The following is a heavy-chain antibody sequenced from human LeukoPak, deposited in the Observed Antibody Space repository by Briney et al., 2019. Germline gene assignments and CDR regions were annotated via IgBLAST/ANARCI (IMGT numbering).Heavy chain of an antibody. CDR1: GGSFSGYY. CDR3: ARLSSGYYSIDY. J-gene: IGHJ4*02. CDR2: INHSGST. V-gene: IGHV4-34*01. Sequence: PSETLSLTCAVYGGSFSGYYWSWIRQPPGKGLEWIGEINHSGSTNYNPSLKSRVAISVDTSKNQFSLKLSSVTAADTAVYYCARLSSGYYSIDYWGQGTLVTVSS. D-gene: IGHD3-22*01.